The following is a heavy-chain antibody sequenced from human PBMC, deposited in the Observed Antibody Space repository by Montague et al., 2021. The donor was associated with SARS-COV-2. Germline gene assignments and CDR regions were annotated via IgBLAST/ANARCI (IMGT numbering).Heavy chain of an antibody. J-gene: IGHJ4*02. D-gene: IGHD3-9*01. CDR3: ARAANILSGFYIHPFEY. CDR1: GGSVISDTYF. CDR2: IYDSDTT. V-gene: IGHV4-61*01. Sequence: SETLSLTCTVSGGSVISDTYFWSWIRQPPGKGLEWIAYIYDSDTTXNNPSFWSRVSMSSDRSKNQFSLKLTSVTPADTAVYYCARAANILSGFYIHPFEYWGQGILVTVSS.